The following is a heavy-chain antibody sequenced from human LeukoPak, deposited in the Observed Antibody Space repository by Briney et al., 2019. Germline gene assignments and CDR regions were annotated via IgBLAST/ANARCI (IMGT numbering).Heavy chain of an antibody. CDR2: IYYSGST. CDR3: ARGVWFGELLEWFDP. V-gene: IGHV4-39*07. D-gene: IGHD3-10*01. J-gene: IGHJ5*02. CDR1: GGSISSSSYY. Sequence: SETLSLTCTVSGGSISSSSYYWGWIRQPPGKGLEWIGYIYYSGSTYYNPSLKSRVTISVDTSKNQFSLKLSSVTAADTAVYYCARGVWFGELLEWFDPWGQGTLVTVSS.